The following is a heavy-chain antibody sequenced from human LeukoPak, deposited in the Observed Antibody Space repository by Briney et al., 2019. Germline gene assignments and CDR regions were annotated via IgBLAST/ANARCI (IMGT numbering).Heavy chain of an antibody. V-gene: IGHV4-39*01. CDR3: ASQEYSSSSFDS. CDR1: GGSISSSSYS. D-gene: IGHD6-6*01. J-gene: IGHJ4*02. CDR2: IYYSGST. Sequence: PSETLSLTCTVSGGSISSSSYSWSWLRQPPGKGLEWIASIYYSGSTYYKPSLNSRVTMSAYTSKNQFSLKLSSVTAADTANSFCASQEYSSSSFDSWGQGTPVTVST.